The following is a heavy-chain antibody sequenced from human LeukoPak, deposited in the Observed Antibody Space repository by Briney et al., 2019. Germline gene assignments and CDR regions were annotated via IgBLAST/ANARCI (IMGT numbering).Heavy chain of an antibody. CDR3: ARAPSWNYNRYYYYYVDV. CDR2: INPNSGNT. J-gene: IGHJ6*03. Sequence: ASVKVSCKASGYTFTGYYMHWVRQAPGQGLEWMGWINPNSGNTGYAQKFQGRVTITRNTSISTAYMELSSLRSEDTAVYYCARAPSWNYNRYYYYYVDVWGRGTTVTVSS. CDR1: GYTFTGYY. V-gene: IGHV1-8*03. D-gene: IGHD1-7*01.